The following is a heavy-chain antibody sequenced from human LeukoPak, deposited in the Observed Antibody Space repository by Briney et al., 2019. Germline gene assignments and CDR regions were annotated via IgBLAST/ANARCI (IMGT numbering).Heavy chain of an antibody. CDR3: AKVKLVVIITASFDY. CDR1: GFTFSSYA. J-gene: IGHJ4*02. V-gene: IGHV3-23*01. Sequence: GGSLRLPCAASGFTFSSYAMRWVRRAPGKGLEGVSGISDNGGSTYYAASVKGRFTISRDNSKNNLYLQMNSLRAEDTAVYFCAKVKLVVIITASFDYWGQGTLVTVSS. CDR2: ISDNGGST. D-gene: IGHD3-22*01.